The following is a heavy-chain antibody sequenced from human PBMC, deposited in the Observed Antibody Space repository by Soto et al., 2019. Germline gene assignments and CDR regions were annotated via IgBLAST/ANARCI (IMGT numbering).Heavy chain of an antibody. CDR1: GGSISSGGYS. V-gene: IGHV4-30-2*01. Sequence: SETLSLTCAVSGGSISSGGYSWSWIRQPPGKGLEWIGYIYHSGSTYYNPSLKSRVTISVDRSKNQFSLKLSSVTAADTAVYYWAGGGSYGDYYFDYWGQGTLVTVSS. CDR2: IYHSGST. J-gene: IGHJ4*02. CDR3: AGGGSYGDYYFDY. D-gene: IGHD4-17*01.